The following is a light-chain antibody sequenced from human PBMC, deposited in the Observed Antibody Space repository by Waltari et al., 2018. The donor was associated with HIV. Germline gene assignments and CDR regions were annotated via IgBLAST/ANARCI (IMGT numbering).Light chain of an antibody. CDR1: SSNIGAGFD. CDR3: QSYDSSLSGSRV. CDR2: GNI. V-gene: IGLV1-40*01. Sequence: QSVLTQPPSVSGAPGQRVTIPCTGSSSNIGAGFDVHWYQQVPGTAHTLRIYGNINRPAVVPDRFSGSKSGASASLAITGLQAEDEADYYCQSYDSSLSGSRVFGTGTKVTVL. J-gene: IGLJ1*01.